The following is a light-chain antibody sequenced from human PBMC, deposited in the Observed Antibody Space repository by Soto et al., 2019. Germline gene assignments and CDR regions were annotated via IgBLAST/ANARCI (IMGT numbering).Light chain of an antibody. CDR1: QSVSSSY. V-gene: IGKV3-20*01. J-gene: IGKJ2*01. Sequence: EIVLTQSPGTLSLSPGERATLSCRASQSVSSSYLAWYQQKPGQAPRLLIYGASSRATGIPDRFSGSGSGTDFTLTISRLEPEDFAVYYCQQYCRTPNTFGQGTKLEIK. CDR3: QQYCRTPNT. CDR2: GAS.